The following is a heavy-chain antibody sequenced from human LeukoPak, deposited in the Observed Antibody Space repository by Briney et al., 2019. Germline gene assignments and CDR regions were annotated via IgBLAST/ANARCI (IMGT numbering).Heavy chain of an antibody. CDR2: MNPNSGNT. CDR1: GYTFTSYD. Sequence: ASVKVSCKASGYTFTSYDINWVRQATGQGLEWMGWMNPNSGNTGYAQKFQGRVTMTRNTSISTAYMGLSSLRSEDTAVYYCARGVGRITMVRGVKRGANWFDPWGQGTLVTVSS. V-gene: IGHV1-8*01. D-gene: IGHD3-10*01. CDR3: ARGVGRITMVRGVKRGANWFDP. J-gene: IGHJ5*02.